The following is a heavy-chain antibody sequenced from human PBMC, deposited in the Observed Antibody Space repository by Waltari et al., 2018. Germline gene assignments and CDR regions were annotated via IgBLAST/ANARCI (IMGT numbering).Heavy chain of an antibody. D-gene: IGHD3-3*01. CDR2: IYYSGRT. V-gene: IGHV4-39*01. J-gene: IGHJ4*02. CDR3: ARLGGFYDCWSSPRVGGFDY. Sequence: QLQLQESGPGLVKPSETLSLTCTVSGDSINNSGYYWGWIRQPPGKGLQWIGNIYYSGRTYDNPTLKSRVPLSVETSKNQFSLKLSSVTAADTAVYDCARLGGFYDCWSSPRVGGFDYWGQGALVTVSS. CDR1: GDSINNSGYY.